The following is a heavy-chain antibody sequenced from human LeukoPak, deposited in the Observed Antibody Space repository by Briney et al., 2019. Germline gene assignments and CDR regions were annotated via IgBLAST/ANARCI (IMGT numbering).Heavy chain of an antibody. Sequence: SETLSLTCSVPGASISSSDYYWGWIRQPPGKGLEWIGTIYHSGSTYYNTSLKSRVTISVDTSKNQFSLKFNSVTAADTAVYYCARVGIVLVTGSNWVDPWGQGTLVTVSS. CDR2: IYHSGST. V-gene: IGHV4-39*07. CDR1: GASISSSDYY. D-gene: IGHD3-22*01. J-gene: IGHJ5*02. CDR3: ARVGIVLVTGSNWVDP.